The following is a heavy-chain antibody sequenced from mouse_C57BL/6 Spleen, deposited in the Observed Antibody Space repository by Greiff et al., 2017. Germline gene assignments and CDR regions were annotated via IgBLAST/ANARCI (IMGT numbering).Heavy chain of an antibody. J-gene: IGHJ3*01. CDR1: GYTFTSYW. CDR2: IDPSDSYT. Sequence: VQLQQPGAELVMPGASVKLSCKASGYTFTSYWMHWVKQRPGQGLEWIGEIDPSDSYTNYNQKFKGKSTLTVDKSSSTAYMQLSSLTSEDSAVYYCARGDDYDGAYWGQGTLVTVSA. D-gene: IGHD2-4*01. V-gene: IGHV1-69*01. CDR3: ARGDDYDGAY.